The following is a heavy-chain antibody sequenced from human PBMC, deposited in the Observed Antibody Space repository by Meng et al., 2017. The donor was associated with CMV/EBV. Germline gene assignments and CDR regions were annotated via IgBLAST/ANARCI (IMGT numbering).Heavy chain of an antibody. D-gene: IGHD3-16*01. CDR2: ISYDGSNK. Sequence: GGPLRLSCAASGFTFSSYAMHWVRQAPGKGLEWVAVISYDGSNKYYADSVKGRFTISRDNSKNTLYLQMNSLRAEDTAVYYCARDLGEKLEGISGPRVWGQGTLVTVSS. J-gene: IGHJ4*02. CDR1: GFTFSSYA. V-gene: IGHV3-30*04. CDR3: ARDLGEKLEGISGPRV.